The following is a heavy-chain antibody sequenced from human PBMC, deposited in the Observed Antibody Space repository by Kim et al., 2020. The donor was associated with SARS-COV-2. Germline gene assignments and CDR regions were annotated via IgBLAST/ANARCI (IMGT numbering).Heavy chain of an antibody. J-gene: IGHJ4*02. V-gene: IGHV3-15*01. Sequence: GGSLRLSCAASGFTFSNAWMSWVRQAPGKGLEWVGRSKSKNDGGTTDYAAPVKGRFTISSDDSKKMLYLQMNSLKTEDTAVYYCTTDLHDYGDRDYWGLGTLVTVSS. CDR3: TTDLHDYGDRDY. D-gene: IGHD4-17*01. CDR1: GFTFSNAW. CDR2: SKSKNDGGTT.